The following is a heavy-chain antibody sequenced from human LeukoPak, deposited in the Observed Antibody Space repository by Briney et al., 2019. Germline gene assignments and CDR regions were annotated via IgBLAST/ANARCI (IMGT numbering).Heavy chain of an antibody. CDR2: IIPIFGTA. J-gene: IGHJ4*02. Sequence: SVKVSFKATGGTFSSYAISWVRQAPGQGLEWMGGIIPIFGTANYAQKFQGRVTITADESTSTAYMELSSLRSEDTAVYYCARLNDYYDSSGYSYWGQGTLVTVSS. V-gene: IGHV1-69*13. D-gene: IGHD3-22*01. CDR3: ARLNDYYDSSGYSY. CDR1: GGTFSSYA.